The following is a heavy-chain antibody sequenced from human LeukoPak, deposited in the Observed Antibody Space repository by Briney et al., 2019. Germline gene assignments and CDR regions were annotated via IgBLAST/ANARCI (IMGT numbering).Heavy chain of an antibody. CDR1: GFTVSSNY. CDR2: ICSGGGT. D-gene: IGHD2-21*02. V-gene: IGHV3-66*02. CDR3: ARAVGVTAIHNAFDI. Sequence: GGSLRLSCAASGFTVSSNYMSWVRQAPGKGLEWVSVICSGGGTDYADSVKGRFTISRDNSKNTLYLQMNSLRAEDTAVYYCARAVGVTAIHNAFDIWGQGTMVTVSS. J-gene: IGHJ3*02.